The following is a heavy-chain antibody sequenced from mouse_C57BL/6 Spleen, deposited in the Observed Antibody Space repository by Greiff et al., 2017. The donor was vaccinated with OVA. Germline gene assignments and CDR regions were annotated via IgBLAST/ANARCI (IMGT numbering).Heavy chain of an antibody. Sequence: EVHLVESGGGLVQPGGSLKLSCAASGFTFSDYGMAWVRQAPRKGPEWVAFISNLAYSIYYADTVTGRFTISRENAKNTLYLEMSSLRSEDTAMYYCARRYYGSSVYAMDYWGQGTSVTVSS. J-gene: IGHJ4*01. D-gene: IGHD1-1*01. CDR1: GFTFSDYG. V-gene: IGHV5-15*04. CDR2: ISNLAYSI. CDR3: ARRYYGSSVYAMDY.